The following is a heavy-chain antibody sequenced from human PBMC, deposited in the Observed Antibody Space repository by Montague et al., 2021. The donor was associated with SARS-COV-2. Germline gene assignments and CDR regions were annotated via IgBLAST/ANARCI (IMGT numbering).Heavy chain of an antibody. CDR1: GFIFSSFA. D-gene: IGHD1-26*01. CDR3: AKDMWDLYYFDY. Sequence: SLRLSCAASGFIFSSFAMSWVRQAPGKGLEWVSAVRSSGGRPNYADSVKGRFTIYRDNSNNMLYLQMNGLRAGDTAVYYCAKDMWDLYYFDYWGQGTLVTVSS. J-gene: IGHJ4*02. V-gene: IGHV3-23*01. CDR2: VRSSGGRP.